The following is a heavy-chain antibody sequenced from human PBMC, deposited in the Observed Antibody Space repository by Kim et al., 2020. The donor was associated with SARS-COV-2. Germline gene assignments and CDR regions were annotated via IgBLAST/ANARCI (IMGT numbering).Heavy chain of an antibody. J-gene: IGHJ6*01. Sequence: GGSLRLSCAASGFTFNKAWLNWVRHAPGKGLEWVGLIKSETDGGTTDYAAPVKGRFTISRDDSQNTLFLQMNGLKTEDTALYFCATARVAAAAHYYYYG. CDR2: IKSETDGGTT. CDR1: GFTFNKAW. CDR3: ATARVAAAAHYYYYG. V-gene: IGHV3-15*01. D-gene: IGHD6-13*01.